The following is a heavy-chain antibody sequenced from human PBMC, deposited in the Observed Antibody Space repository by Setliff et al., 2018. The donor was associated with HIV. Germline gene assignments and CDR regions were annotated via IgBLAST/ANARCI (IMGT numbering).Heavy chain of an antibody. D-gene: IGHD4-4*01. J-gene: IGHJ4*02. CDR3: ARDTELAYVDY. Sequence: LKISCAASGFTFRDYYMSWIRQAPGKGLEWVSYISRSGTIIYYADSVKGRFTISRGHAKNSLYLQMNSLRAEDTAVYYCARDTELAYVDYWGQGTLVTVSS. CDR2: ISRSGTII. V-gene: IGHV3-11*01. CDR1: GFTFRDYY.